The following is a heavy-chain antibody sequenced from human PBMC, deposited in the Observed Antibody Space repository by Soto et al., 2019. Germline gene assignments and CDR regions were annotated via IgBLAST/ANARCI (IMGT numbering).Heavy chain of an antibody. CDR3: ARGEDVVVVEGIDY. CDR1: GFTFSSYS. CDR2: ISSSSSTI. D-gene: IGHD2-15*01. J-gene: IGHJ4*02. Sequence: EVQLVESGGGLVQPGGSLRLSCAASGFTFSSYSMNWVRQAPGKGLEWVSYISSSSSTIYYADSVKGRFTISRDNAKNSLDLQMNSLRAEDTAVYYCARGEDVVVVEGIDYWGQGTLVTVSS. V-gene: IGHV3-48*01.